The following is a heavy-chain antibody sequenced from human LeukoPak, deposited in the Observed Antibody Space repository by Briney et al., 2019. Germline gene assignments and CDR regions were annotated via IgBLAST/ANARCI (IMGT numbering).Heavy chain of an antibody. CDR2: INHSGST. CDR1: GGSFSGYY. Sequence: PSETLSLTCAVYGGSFSGYYWRWIRQTPGRGLEWIGEINHSGSTNYNPSLKSRVTISVDTSKNQCSLKLSSVTAADTAVYYCARTQWLVRNWFDPWGQGTLVTVSS. D-gene: IGHD6-19*01. CDR3: ARTQWLVRNWFDP. J-gene: IGHJ5*02. V-gene: IGHV4-34*01.